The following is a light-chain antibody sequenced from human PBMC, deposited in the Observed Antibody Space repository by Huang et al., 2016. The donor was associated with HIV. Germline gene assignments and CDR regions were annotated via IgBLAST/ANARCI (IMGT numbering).Light chain of an antibody. CDR1: QGISNS. CDR2: AAS. V-gene: IGKV1-27*01. CDR3: QKYDSAPLT. J-gene: IGKJ4*01. Sequence: DIQMTQSPSSLSASVGDRVTITCRASQGISNSLAWYQQKPGQVPRLLIYAASTLQSGVPSRFSGSRSGRDFSLTIGSLQPEDVATYYCQKYDSAPLTFGGGTKVEI.